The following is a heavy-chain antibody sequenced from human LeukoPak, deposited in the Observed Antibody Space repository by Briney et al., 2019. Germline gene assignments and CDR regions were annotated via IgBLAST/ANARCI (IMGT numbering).Heavy chain of an antibody. CDR2: IDHSGST. Sequence: SETLSLTCAVSGYSISSGYYRGWIRQPPGKGLEWIGSIDHSGSTYYNPSLKSRVTISVDTSKNQFSLKLSSVTAADTAVYYCARVGGIAVAGTSYDFDYWGQGTLVTVSS. CDR3: ARVGGIAVAGTSYDFDY. CDR1: GYSISSGYY. V-gene: IGHV4-38-2*01. J-gene: IGHJ4*02. D-gene: IGHD6-19*01.